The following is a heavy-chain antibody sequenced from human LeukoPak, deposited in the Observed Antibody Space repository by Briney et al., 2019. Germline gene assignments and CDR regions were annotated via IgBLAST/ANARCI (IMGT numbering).Heavy chain of an antibody. Sequence: ASVKVSCKASGGTFSSYAISWVRQAPGQGLEWMGGIIPIFGTANYAQKFQGRVTITADESTSTAYMELSSLRSEDTAVYYCARTLEYQLLPDALDIWGQGTMVTVSS. CDR3: ARTLEYQLLPDALDI. CDR1: GGTFSSYA. V-gene: IGHV1-69*13. D-gene: IGHD2-2*01. J-gene: IGHJ3*02. CDR2: IIPIFGTA.